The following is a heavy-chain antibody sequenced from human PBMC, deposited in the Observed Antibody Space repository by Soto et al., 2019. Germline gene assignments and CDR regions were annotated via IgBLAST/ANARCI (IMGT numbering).Heavy chain of an antibody. Sequence: QVQLQESGPGLVKPSQTLSLTCTVSGGSISSGGYYWSWIRQHPGKGLEWIGYIYYSGSTYYNPSLTSRVTISVDTSKNQFSLKLSSVTAADTAVYYCARRVDGYNWTDEACDIWGQGTMVTVSS. V-gene: IGHV4-31*03. CDR2: IYYSGST. CDR3: ARRVDGYNWTDEACDI. J-gene: IGHJ3*02. CDR1: GGSISSGGYY. D-gene: IGHD1-1*01.